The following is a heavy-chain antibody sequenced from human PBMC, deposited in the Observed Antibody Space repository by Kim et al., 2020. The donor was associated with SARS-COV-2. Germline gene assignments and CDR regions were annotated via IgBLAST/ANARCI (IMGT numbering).Heavy chain of an antibody. CDR3: AREAGLIAAPQKNFDY. CDR2: INPSSAFT. J-gene: IGHJ4*02. CDR1: GFTFTNYF. Sequence: ASVKVSCTASGFTFTNYFMHWVRQAPGQGLEWMGTINPSSAFTLFTQKYQGRVIITKDTSTSTVYMEVSRLRSEDTAVYFCAREAGLIAAPQKNFDYWGQGTLVTVSS. D-gene: IGHD6-25*01. V-gene: IGHV1-46*01.